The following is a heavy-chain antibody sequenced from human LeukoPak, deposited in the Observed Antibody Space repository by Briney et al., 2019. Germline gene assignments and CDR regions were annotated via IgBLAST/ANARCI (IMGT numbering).Heavy chain of an antibody. J-gene: IGHJ4*02. V-gene: IGHV3-48*04. Sequence: PGGSLRLSCAASGFTFSSYSMNWVRQAPGKGLEWVSYISSSGSTIYYADSVKGRFTISRDNAKNSLYLQMNSLRAEDTAVYYCASGIAVAGPPFFDYWGQGTLVTVSS. CDR1: GFTFSSYS. D-gene: IGHD6-19*01. CDR3: ASGIAVAGPPFFDY. CDR2: ISSSGSTI.